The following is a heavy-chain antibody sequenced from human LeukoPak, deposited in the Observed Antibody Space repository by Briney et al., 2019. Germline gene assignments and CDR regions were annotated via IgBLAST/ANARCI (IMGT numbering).Heavy chain of an antibody. D-gene: IGHD4-11*01. CDR1: GGSISSGGYY. V-gene: IGHV4-30-2*01. J-gene: IGHJ3*02. CDR2: IYHSGST. CDR3: ARGYSNYFEIPFDI. Sequence: SETLSLTCTVSGGSISSGGYYWSWIRQPPGKGLEWIGYIYHSGSTYYNPSLKSRVTISVDRSKNQFSLKLSSVTAADTAVYYCARGYSNYFEIPFDIWGQGTMVTVSS.